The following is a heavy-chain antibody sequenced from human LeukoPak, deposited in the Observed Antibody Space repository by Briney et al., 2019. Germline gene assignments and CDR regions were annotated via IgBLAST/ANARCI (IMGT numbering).Heavy chain of an antibody. V-gene: IGHV3-30*04. CDR2: ISYDGRNK. Sequence: PGGSLRLSCAASGFTFSSYAMHWVRQAPGKGLEWVAVISYDGRNKYYADSVKGRFTISRDTSKNTLYLEMNSLRTDDTAVYYCSKVRAQHSDPGNWIFDSWGQGTLVTVSS. D-gene: IGHD2-2*03. CDR1: GFTFSSYA. CDR3: SKVRAQHSDPGNWIFDS. J-gene: IGHJ4*02.